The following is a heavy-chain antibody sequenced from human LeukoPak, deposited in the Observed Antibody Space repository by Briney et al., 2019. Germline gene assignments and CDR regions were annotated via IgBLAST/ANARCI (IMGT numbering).Heavy chain of an antibody. CDR2: ISWNSGSI. D-gene: IGHD3-22*01. V-gene: IGHV3-9*01. CDR1: GFTFDDYA. CDR3: AKTGGSGYYLQEFDY. J-gene: IGHJ4*02. Sequence: PGGSLRLSCAASGFTFDDYAMHWVRQAPGKGLEWVSGISWNSGSIGYADSVKGRFTISRDNAKNSLYLQMNSLRAEDTALYYCAKTGGSGYYLQEFDYWGQGTLVTVSS.